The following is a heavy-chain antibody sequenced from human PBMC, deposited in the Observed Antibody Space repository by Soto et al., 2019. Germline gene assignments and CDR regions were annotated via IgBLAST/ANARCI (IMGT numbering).Heavy chain of an antibody. J-gene: IGHJ4*02. CDR1: GGSISSGGYY. CDR2: IYYSGST. D-gene: IGHD5-12*01. CDR3: AKLSSGAEGGFFDY. Sequence: SETLSLTCTVSGGSISSGGYYWSWIRQHPGKGLEWIGYIYYSGSTYYNPSLKSRVTISVDTSKNQFSLKLSSVTAADTAVYYCAKLSSGAEGGFFDYWGQGTLVTVSS. V-gene: IGHV4-31*03.